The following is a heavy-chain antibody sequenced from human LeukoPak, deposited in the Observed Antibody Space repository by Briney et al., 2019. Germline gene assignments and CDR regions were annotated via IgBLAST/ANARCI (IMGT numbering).Heavy chain of an antibody. D-gene: IGHD2-21*02. CDR2: MNPNSGNT. Sequence: ASVKVSCKASGYTFTSYDINWVRQATGQGLEWMGWMNPNSGNTGYAQKFQGRVTMTRNTSISTAYMELSSLRSEDTAVYYCARAWAYCGGDCYSGDYYYGMDVWGRGTTVTVSS. CDR1: GYTFTSYD. CDR3: ARAWAYCGGDCYSGDYYYGMDV. J-gene: IGHJ6*02. V-gene: IGHV1-8*01.